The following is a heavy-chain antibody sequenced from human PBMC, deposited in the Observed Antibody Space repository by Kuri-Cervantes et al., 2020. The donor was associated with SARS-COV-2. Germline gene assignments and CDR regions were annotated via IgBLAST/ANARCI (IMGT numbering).Heavy chain of an antibody. V-gene: IGHV1-3*01. D-gene: IGHD2-15*01. CDR3: ARNWLGYCSGGSCRYYYYYMDV. CDR2: SNAGNGNT. CDR1: GYTFTSYA. Sequence: ASVKVSCNAAGYTFTSYAMHWVRQAPGQRLEWMGWSNAGNGNTNYAKKLQGRVTMTTDTSTSTAYMELRSLISDDTAVYYCARNWLGYCSGGSCRYYYYYMDVWGKGTTVTVSS. J-gene: IGHJ6*03.